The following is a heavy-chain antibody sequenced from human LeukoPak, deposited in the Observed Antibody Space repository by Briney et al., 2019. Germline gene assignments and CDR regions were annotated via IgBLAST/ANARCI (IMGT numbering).Heavy chain of an antibody. J-gene: IGHJ4*02. D-gene: IGHD4-11*01. Sequence: GGSLRLSCAASGFXFSSHAMSWVRQAPGKGLEWLSAISGRGGSTYYADSVKGRFTISRDNSENTLYLQMNSLRAEDTAIYYCAKDPYSNPLNFDYWGQGTLVTVSS. CDR2: ISGRGGST. V-gene: IGHV3-23*01. CDR1: GFXFSSHA. CDR3: AKDPYSNPLNFDY.